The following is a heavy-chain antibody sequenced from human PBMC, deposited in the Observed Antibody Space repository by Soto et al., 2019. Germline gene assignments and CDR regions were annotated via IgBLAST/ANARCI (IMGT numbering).Heavy chain of an antibody. V-gene: IGHV3-11*05. CDR1: GFIFSAYS. J-gene: IGHJ6*02. CDR3: ARENYYKMDV. CDR2: ISNRGIT. Sequence: QVQLVGSGGGLVKPGGSRSLSWAASGFIFSAYSMTWIRQSPGKGLEWISYISNRGITNYADSVKGRFTISRDNAKNSLYLQMDSLRAEDTAVYYCARENYYKMDVWGQGTTVTVSS.